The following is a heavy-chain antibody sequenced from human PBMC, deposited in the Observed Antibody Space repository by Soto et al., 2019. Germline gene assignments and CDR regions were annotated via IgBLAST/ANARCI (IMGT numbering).Heavy chain of an antibody. D-gene: IGHD3-3*01. V-gene: IGHV1-18*04. CDR1: GYTFSNYG. CDR3: ARGHFDFWSGYPIEY. CDR2: VSTYNGDT. Sequence: ASVKVSCKASGYTFSNYGIYWLRQAPGQGLEWLGRVSTYNGDTNYAQKFHDRVTMTTHTSTNTASMELRSLKSDDKAFYYCARGHFDFWSGYPIEYWGQGTSVTVSS. J-gene: IGHJ4*02.